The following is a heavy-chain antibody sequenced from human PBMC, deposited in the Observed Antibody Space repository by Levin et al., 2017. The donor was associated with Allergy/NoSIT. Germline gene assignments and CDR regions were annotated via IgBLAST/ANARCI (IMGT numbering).Heavy chain of an antibody. J-gene: IGHJ4*02. V-gene: IGHV3-23*01. D-gene: IGHD3-22*01. CDR2: ISGSGGST. Sequence: PGGSLRLSCAASGFTFSSYAMSWVRQAPGKGLEWVSAISGSGGSTYFADSVKGRFTISRDNSKNTLYLQMNGLRAEDTAVYYCAKPYDSTSYLAYYFDYWGQGTLVTVSS. CDR1: GFTFSSYA. CDR3: AKPYDSTSYLAYYFDY.